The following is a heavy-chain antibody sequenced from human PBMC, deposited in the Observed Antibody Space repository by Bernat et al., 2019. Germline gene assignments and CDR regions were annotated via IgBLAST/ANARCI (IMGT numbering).Heavy chain of an antibody. CDR3: ERDTVAAIGTAFDI. Sequence: QVQLQESGPQLVKPSGTLSLTCVVSGDSISSSAWWSWVRQPPGKGLEWIAEIYHNGNINYNPSLRSRVTISIDKSKNQISLRLISVTAADTAVYYCERDTVAAIGTAFDIWGQGTMVTVSS. V-gene: IGHV4-4*02. CDR1: GDSISSSAW. J-gene: IGHJ3*02. D-gene: IGHD6-13*01. CDR2: IYHNGNI.